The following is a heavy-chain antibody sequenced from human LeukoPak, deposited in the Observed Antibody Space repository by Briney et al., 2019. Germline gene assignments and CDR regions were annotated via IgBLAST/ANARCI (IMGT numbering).Heavy chain of an antibody. CDR2: IYAAGGT. D-gene: IGHD2-2*01. Sequence: GGSLRLSCAASGFTVSDNYMTWVRQAPGKGLEWVSLIYAAGGTYFADSVRGRFTISRDNAKNSLYLQMNSLRVEDTAVYYCVRSWGVSAAYFDYWGQGTLVPVSS. J-gene: IGHJ4*02. CDR3: VRSWGVSAAYFDY. CDR1: GFTVSDNY. V-gene: IGHV3-66*01.